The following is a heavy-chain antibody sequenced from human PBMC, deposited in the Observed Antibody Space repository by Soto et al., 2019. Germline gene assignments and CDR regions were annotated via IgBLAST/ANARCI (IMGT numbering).Heavy chain of an antibody. CDR2: INAGNGNT. J-gene: IGHJ4*02. Sequence: ASVKVSCKASGYTFTSYAMHWVRQAPGQRLEWMGWINAGNGNTKYSQKFQGRVTITRDTSTSTAYMELSSLRSEDTAVYYCARNPLYGSGSYKFDYWGQGTLVTVSS. D-gene: IGHD3-10*01. CDR1: GYTFTSYA. CDR3: ARNPLYGSGSYKFDY. V-gene: IGHV1-3*01.